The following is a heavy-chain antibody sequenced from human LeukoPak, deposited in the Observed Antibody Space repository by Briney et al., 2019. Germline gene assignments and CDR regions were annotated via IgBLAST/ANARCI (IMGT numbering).Heavy chain of an antibody. V-gene: IGHV3-11*04. CDR1: GFTFSDYY. J-gene: IGHJ6*03. Sequence: GGSLRLSCAASGFTFSDYYMSWIRQAPGKGLEWVSYISSSGSTIYYADSVKGRFTISRDNAKNSLYLQMNSLRAEDTAVYYCARVSMYEQQLVHDYYYYMDVWGKGTTVTVSS. CDR2: ISSSGSTI. CDR3: ARVSMYEQQLVHDYYYYMDV. D-gene: IGHD6-13*01.